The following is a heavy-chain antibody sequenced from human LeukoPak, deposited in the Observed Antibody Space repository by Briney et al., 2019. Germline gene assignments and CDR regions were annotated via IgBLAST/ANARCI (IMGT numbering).Heavy chain of an antibody. CDR1: GYTFTGYY. Sequence: ASVKVSCKASGYTFTGYYLHWVRQAPGQGLEWMGWINPNSGGTNYAQKFQGRVTMTRDTSISTAYMELSRLRSDDTAVYYCARDFRGRAVARRWVSWFDPWGQGTLVTVSS. V-gene: IGHV1-2*02. J-gene: IGHJ5*02. CDR2: INPNSGGT. D-gene: IGHD6-19*01. CDR3: ARDFRGRAVARRWVSWFDP.